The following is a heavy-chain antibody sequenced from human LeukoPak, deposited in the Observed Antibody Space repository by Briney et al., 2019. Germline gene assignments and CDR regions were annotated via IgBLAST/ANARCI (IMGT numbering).Heavy chain of an antibody. Sequence: PGGSLRLSCAASGLTFSSCAMSWVRQAPGKGLEWVSAISGSGGSTYYADSVKGRFTISRDNSKNTLYLQMNSLRAEDTAVYYCAKDRGRYSGYDYADYWGQGTLVTVSS. V-gene: IGHV3-23*01. CDR2: ISGSGGST. J-gene: IGHJ4*02. D-gene: IGHD5-12*01. CDR3: AKDRGRYSGYDYADY. CDR1: GLTFSSCA.